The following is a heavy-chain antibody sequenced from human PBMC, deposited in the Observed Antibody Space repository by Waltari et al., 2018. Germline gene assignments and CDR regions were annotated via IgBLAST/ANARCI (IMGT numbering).Heavy chain of an antibody. CDR2: IRTHNDNT. CDR1: GYIFTHYG. J-gene: IGHJ4*02. V-gene: IGHV1-18*01. Sequence: QIQLVQSGAEVKKPGASVKVSCRASGYIFTHYGVSWVRQAPGQGLEWMGMIRTHNDNTDYAQKLQGRLPVTTDTSTITSYMELTSLTSDDTAIYYCARRTGTRFDYWGQGTLITVSS. CDR3: ARRTGTRFDY. D-gene: IGHD1-1*01.